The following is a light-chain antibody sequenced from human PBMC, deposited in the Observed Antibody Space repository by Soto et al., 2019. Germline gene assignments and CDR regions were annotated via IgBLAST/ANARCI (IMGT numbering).Light chain of an antibody. J-gene: IGLJ1*01. CDR2: SNN. Sequence: QSVLTQPPSASGTPGQRVTISCSGSSSNIGSNTVNWYQQLPGTAPKLLIYSNNQRPSGVPDRFSGSKSGTSASLAISGLQSEEEADYYSAAWDDSLNGPVFGTGTKVTVL. CDR3: AAWDDSLNGPV. CDR1: SSNIGSNT. V-gene: IGLV1-44*01.